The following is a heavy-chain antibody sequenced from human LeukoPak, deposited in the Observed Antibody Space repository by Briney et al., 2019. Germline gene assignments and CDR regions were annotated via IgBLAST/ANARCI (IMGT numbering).Heavy chain of an antibody. CDR3: ARVSDYYDSSGYFGY. CDR1: GGSISSCY. CDR2: IYTSGST. Sequence: SETLSLTCTVSGGSISSCYWSWIRQPAGKGLEWIGRIYTSGSTNYNPSLKSRVTMSVDTSKNQFSLKLSSVTAADTAVYYCARVSDYYDSSGYFGYWGQGTLVTVSS. J-gene: IGHJ4*02. V-gene: IGHV4-4*07. D-gene: IGHD3-22*01.